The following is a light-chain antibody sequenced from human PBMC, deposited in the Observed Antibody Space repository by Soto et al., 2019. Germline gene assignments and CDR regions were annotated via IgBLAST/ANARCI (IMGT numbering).Light chain of an antibody. J-gene: IGKJ1*01. CDR2: FAS. CDR3: QQYDKWPRT. Sequence: VMTQSPATLSVSPGERAALSCRASQSVSTNLAWYQQKPGQPPRLLIYFASTTATAVPARFTAGGSGTEFTLTISSLQSDDLAVYYCQQYDKWPRTFGQGTKVDIK. CDR1: QSVSTN. V-gene: IGKV3-15*01.